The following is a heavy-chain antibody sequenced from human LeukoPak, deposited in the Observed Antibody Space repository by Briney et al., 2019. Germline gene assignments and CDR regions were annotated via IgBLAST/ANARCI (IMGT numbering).Heavy chain of an antibody. CDR1: GGSTSSGDYY. CDR3: ARDRGWMNTPINWFDP. J-gene: IGHJ5*02. Sequence: SETLSLTCTVSGGSTSSGDYYWSWIRQPPGKGLEWIGYIYYSGSTYYNPSLKSRVTISVDTSKNQFSLKLSSVTAADTAVYYCARDRGWMNTPINWFDPWGQGTLVTVSS. CDR2: IYYSGST. D-gene: IGHD5-12*01. V-gene: IGHV4-30-4*01.